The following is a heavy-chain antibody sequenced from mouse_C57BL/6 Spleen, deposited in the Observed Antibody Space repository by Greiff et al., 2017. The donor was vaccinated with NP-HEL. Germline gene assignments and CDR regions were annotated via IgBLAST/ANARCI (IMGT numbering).Heavy chain of an antibody. CDR3: ASYGTDYAMDY. Sequence: QVQLKESGPELVKPGASVKISCKASGYAFSSSWMNWVKQRPGKGLEWIGRIYPGDGDTNYNGKFKGKATLTADKSSSTAYMQLSSLTSEDSAVYFCASYGTDYAMDYWGQGTSVTVSS. D-gene: IGHD2-1*01. CDR1: GYAFSSSW. V-gene: IGHV1-82*01. CDR2: IYPGDGDT. J-gene: IGHJ4*01.